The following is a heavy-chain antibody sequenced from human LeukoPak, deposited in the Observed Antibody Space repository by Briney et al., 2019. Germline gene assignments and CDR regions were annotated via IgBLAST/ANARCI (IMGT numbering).Heavy chain of an antibody. D-gene: IGHD6-19*01. J-gene: IGHJ4*02. Sequence: SQTLSLTCAVSGGSISSGGYSWSWIRQPPGKGLEWIGYIYHSGSTYYNPSLKSRVTISVDRSKNQFSLKLSSVTAADTAVYYCAREYSRDWSYFDYWGQGTLVTVSS. CDR2: IYHSGST. CDR3: AREYSRDWSYFDY. V-gene: IGHV4-30-2*01. CDR1: GGSISSGGYS.